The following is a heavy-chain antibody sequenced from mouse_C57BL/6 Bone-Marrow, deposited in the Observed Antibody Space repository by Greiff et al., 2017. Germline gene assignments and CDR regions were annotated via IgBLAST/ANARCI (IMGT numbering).Heavy chain of an antibody. J-gene: IGHJ2*01. D-gene: IGHD2-3*01. V-gene: IGHV1-82*01. CDR3: ARSGDGYYCCYFDY. CDR1: GYAFSSSW. Sequence: VQLQQSGPELVKPGASVKISCKASGYAFSSSWMNWVKQRPGKGLEWIGRIYPGDGDTNYNGKFKGKATLTADKSSTTASLQLSSLTSEDSAVYFCARSGDGYYCCYFDYWGQGTTLTVSS. CDR2: IYPGDGDT.